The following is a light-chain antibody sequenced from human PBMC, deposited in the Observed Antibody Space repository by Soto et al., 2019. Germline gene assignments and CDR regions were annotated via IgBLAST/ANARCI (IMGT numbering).Light chain of an antibody. CDR1: QGISTW. CDR2: AAS. V-gene: IGKV1-12*01. Sequence: MTQSASAVSASVGVSSTITFRASQGISTWLAWYQQKPGKAPKLLIYAASTSQSGVPSRFSGSGSGTDFTLTISSLQPEDFATYYCQQLNSYPLTFGGGTNVDIK. CDR3: QQLNSYPLT. J-gene: IGKJ4*01.